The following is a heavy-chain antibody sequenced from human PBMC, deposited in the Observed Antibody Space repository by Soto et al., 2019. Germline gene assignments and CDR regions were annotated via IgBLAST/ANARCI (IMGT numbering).Heavy chain of an antibody. CDR1: EFSFDDYS. CDR3: GKDGAVTDYTYLDS. CDR2: ISWDGRTT. Sequence: EVQLVESGGVVVQPGGSLRLSCAASEFSFDDYSMHWVRQVPGKGLEWVSLISWDGRTTYYADSVRGRFTISRDNSKNSLYLQMNSLSTEDTDFYYCGKDGAVTDYTYLDSWRQGALVTVSS. V-gene: IGHV3-43*01. D-gene: IGHD4-4*01. J-gene: IGHJ4*02.